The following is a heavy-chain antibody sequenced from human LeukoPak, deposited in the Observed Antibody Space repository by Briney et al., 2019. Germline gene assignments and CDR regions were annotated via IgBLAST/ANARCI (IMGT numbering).Heavy chain of an antibody. CDR1: GFTFSSYE. CDR2: ISSSGSTI. D-gene: IGHD2-15*01. J-gene: IGHJ3*02. Sequence: GGSLRLSCAASGFTFSSYEMNWVRQAPGKGLEWVSYISSSGSTIYYADPVKGRFTISRGNAKNSLYLQMNSLRAEDTAVYYCARAPEYCSGGSCYRDAFDIWGQGTMVTVSS. V-gene: IGHV3-48*03. CDR3: ARAPEYCSGGSCYRDAFDI.